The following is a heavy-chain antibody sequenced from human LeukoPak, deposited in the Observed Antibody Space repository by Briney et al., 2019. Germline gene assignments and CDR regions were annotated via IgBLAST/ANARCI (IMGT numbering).Heavy chain of an antibody. CDR1: GGSFSGYY. Sequence: SRTLSLTCAVYGGSFSGYYWSWIRQPPGKGLEWIGEINPSGSTNHNPSLKGGVTIPVEMSKNPFSRKRSSLDAADTAVYYCARGLLYQLLYGYSYGNNDAFDIWGQGTMVTVSS. CDR3: ARGLLYQLLYGYSYGNNDAFDI. CDR2: INPSGST. J-gene: IGHJ3*02. D-gene: IGHD2-2*02. V-gene: IGHV4-34*01.